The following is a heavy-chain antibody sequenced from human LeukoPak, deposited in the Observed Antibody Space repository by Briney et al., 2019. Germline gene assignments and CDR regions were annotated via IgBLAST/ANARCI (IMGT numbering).Heavy chain of an antibody. CDR1: GFTFSSYW. Sequence: GGSLRLSCAASGFTFSSYWMSWVRQAPGKGLEWVANIKQDGSEKYYVDSVKGRLTISRDNAKNSLYLQMNSLRAEDTAVYYCARDSRYYYYYYMDVWGKGTTVTVSS. D-gene: IGHD2-2*01. J-gene: IGHJ6*03. CDR2: IKQDGSEK. CDR3: ARDSRYYYYYYMDV. V-gene: IGHV3-7*01.